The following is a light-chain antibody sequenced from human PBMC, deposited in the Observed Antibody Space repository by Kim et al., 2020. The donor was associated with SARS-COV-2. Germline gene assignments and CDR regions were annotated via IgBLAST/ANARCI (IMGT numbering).Light chain of an antibody. CDR2: AAS. CDR3: QNYYSAPNT. Sequence: ASIGDRVTITCRASQSISNYLAWYQQKPGKVPELLIYAASTLQSGVPSRFSGSGSGTVFTLTISSLQAEDVATYYCQNYYSAPNTFGQGTRLEIK. V-gene: IGKV1-27*01. J-gene: IGKJ5*01. CDR1: QSISNY.